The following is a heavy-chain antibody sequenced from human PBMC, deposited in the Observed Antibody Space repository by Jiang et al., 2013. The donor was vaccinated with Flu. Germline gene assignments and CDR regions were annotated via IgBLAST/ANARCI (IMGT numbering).Heavy chain of an antibody. J-gene: IGHJ4*02. CDR1: GLTFSSYW. CDR3: GAWNQGGQVNY. Sequence: QLVESGGGLVQPGGSLRLSCATSGLTFSSYWMSWVRQAPGKGLEWVAHIKQDGSEKYYVDSVKGRFTISRDTAKSSLYLQMNSLRDEDTAVYYCGAWNQGGQVNYWGQGTLVTVSS. CDR2: IKQDGSEK. D-gene: IGHD1-1*01. V-gene: IGHV3-7*01.